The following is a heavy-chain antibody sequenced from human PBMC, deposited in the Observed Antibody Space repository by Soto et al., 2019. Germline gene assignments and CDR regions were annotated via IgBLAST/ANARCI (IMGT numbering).Heavy chain of an antibody. V-gene: IGHV4-30-4*01. CDR1: GGSISSGDYY. J-gene: IGHJ4*02. CDR3: ARSEGYYYDSSGYSPRPIPLY. CDR2: IYHSGST. D-gene: IGHD3-22*01. Sequence: PSETLSLTCTVSGGSISSGDYYWSWIRQPPGKGLEWIGYIYHSGSTYYNPSLKSRVTMSVDTSKNQFSLKMSSVTAADTAVYYCARSEGYYYDSSGYSPRPIPLYWGQGTLVTVSS.